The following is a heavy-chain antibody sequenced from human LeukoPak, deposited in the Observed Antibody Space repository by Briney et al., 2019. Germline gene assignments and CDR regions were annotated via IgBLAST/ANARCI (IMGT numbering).Heavy chain of an antibody. J-gene: IGHJ5*02. CDR2: INTNTGNP. CDR1: GYTFTSYA. CDR3: ARERNYYDSSGYPEGFDP. Sequence: GASVKVFCKASGYTFTSYAMNWVRQAPGQGLEWMGWINTNTGNPTYAQGFTGRFVFSLDTSVSTAYLQISSLEAEDTAVYYCARERNYYDSSGYPEGFDPWGQGTLVAVS. D-gene: IGHD3-22*01. V-gene: IGHV7-4-1*02.